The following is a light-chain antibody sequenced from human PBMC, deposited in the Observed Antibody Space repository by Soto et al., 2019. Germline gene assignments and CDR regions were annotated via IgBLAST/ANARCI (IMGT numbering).Light chain of an antibody. Sequence: DIQMTQSPSTLSASVWDRXTIXXXASQSISSYLNWYQQKPGKAPKLLIYAASSLQSGVPSRFSGSGSGTDFTLTIGSLQPEDFATYYCQQSYSTPRTFGQGTKV. CDR3: QQSYSTPRT. J-gene: IGKJ1*01. V-gene: IGKV1-39*01. CDR1: QSISSY. CDR2: AAS.